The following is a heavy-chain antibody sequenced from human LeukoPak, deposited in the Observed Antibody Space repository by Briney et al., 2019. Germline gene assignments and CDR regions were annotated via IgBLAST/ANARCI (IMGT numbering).Heavy chain of an antibody. CDR2: ISYDGSNK. CDR1: GFTFSSYA. V-gene: IGHV3-30*04. D-gene: IGHD3-22*01. J-gene: IGHJ4*02. CDR3: ARDLSSGFDY. Sequence: PGRSLRLSCAASGFTFSSYAMHWVRQAPGKGLEGVGVISYDGSNKYYADSVKGRFTISRDNSKNTLYLQMNSLRAEDTAVYYCARDLSSGFDYWGQGTLVTVSS.